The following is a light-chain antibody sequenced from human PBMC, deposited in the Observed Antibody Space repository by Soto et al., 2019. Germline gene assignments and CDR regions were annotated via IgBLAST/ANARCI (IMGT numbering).Light chain of an antibody. Sequence: EIVLTQSPATLSVSPGEGATLSCRASQSVRSNLAWYQQKPGQAPRLLIYGASSRATGIPARFSGSGFGTEFTLIITILQSEDSAVFYCQQRSNWPLITFGQGTRLEIK. J-gene: IGKJ5*01. CDR2: GAS. V-gene: IGKV3-15*01. CDR3: QQRSNWPLIT. CDR1: QSVRSN.